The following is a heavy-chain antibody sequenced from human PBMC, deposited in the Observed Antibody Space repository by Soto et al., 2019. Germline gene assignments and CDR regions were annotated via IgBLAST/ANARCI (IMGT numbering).Heavy chain of an antibody. D-gene: IGHD3-3*01. CDR2: ISGSGGST. J-gene: IGHJ4*02. CDR3: AKDPSELRFLEWLFEY. CDR1: GCTFSSYA. V-gene: IGHV3-23*01. Sequence: GGSLILSCAASGCTFSSYAMSWVRQTTGKGLEWVSAISGSGGSTYYADSVKGRFTISRDNSKNTLYLQMNSLRAEDTAVYYCAKDPSELRFLEWLFEYWGQGTLVTVSS.